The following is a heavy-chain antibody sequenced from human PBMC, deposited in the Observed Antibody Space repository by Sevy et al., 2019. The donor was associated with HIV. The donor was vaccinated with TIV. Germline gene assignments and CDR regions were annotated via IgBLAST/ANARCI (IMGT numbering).Heavy chain of an antibody. V-gene: IGHV3-48*01. CDR2: ISSSSSTI. J-gene: IGHJ4*02. CDR3: ARAEHFDC. Sequence: GGSLRLSCAASGFTFSSYSMNWVRQAPGKGLEGVSYISSSSSTIYNADSVKGRFTISRDNAKNSLFLHMNNLRAEDTALYYCARAEHFDCWGQGTLVTVSS. CDR1: GFTFSSYS.